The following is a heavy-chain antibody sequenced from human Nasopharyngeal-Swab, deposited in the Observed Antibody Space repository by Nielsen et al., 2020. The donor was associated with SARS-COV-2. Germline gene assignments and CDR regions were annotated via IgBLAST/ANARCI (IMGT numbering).Heavy chain of an antibody. Sequence: GSLRLSCAASGFTFNNYNFNWVRQAPGKGLECVSSISSSSSYIYYADSVKGRFTISRDNAKNSLYLQMNSLRAEDTAVYYCARDGLDYDFWSAYFMDVWGQGTTVTVSS. CDR3: ARDGLDYDFWSAYFMDV. CDR2: ISSSSSYI. J-gene: IGHJ6*02. V-gene: IGHV3-21*01. CDR1: GFTFNNYN. D-gene: IGHD3-3*01.